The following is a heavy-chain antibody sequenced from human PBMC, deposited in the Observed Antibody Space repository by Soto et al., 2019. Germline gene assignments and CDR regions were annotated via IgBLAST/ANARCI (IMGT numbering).Heavy chain of an antibody. J-gene: IGHJ6*02. Sequence: QVQLVESGGGVVQPGRSLRLSCAASGFTFSSYGMHWVRQAPGKGLEWVAVISYDGSNKYYADSVKGRFTISRDNSKNTLYLQMNSLRAEDTAVYYCAKDYRYSYGYFRGYYYGMDVWGQGTTVTVSS. V-gene: IGHV3-30*18. D-gene: IGHD5-18*01. CDR1: GFTFSSYG. CDR2: ISYDGSNK. CDR3: AKDYRYSYGYFRGYYYGMDV.